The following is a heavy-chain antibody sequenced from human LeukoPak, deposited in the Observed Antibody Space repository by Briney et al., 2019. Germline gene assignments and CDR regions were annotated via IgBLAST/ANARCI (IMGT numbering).Heavy chain of an antibody. CDR3: ATLTGGDDAFDI. Sequence: ASVKVSCKASGYTFSNYDINWVRQATGQGLEWMGWMNPKSGNTGFAQRFHGRVTLTANISINTAYMELSGLRSEDTAVYYCATLTGGDDAFDIWGQGTMVTVSS. CDR1: GYTFSNYD. CDR2: MNPKSGNT. J-gene: IGHJ3*02. V-gene: IGHV1-8*03. D-gene: IGHD4-23*01.